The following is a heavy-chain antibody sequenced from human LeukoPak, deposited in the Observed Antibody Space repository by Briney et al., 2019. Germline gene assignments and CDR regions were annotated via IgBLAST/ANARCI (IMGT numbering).Heavy chain of an antibody. J-gene: IGHJ4*02. CDR2: INSDDST. D-gene: IGHD1-14*01. V-gene: IGHV3-74*01. CDR3: AKATGYLL. Sequence: GGSLRLSCAASGFTFSSYWMHWVRQAPGKGLVWVSHINSDDSTYYADSVKGRFTISRDNSENTLFLRMNSLRAEDTAVYYCAKATGYLLWGQGALVIVSS. CDR1: GFTFSSYW.